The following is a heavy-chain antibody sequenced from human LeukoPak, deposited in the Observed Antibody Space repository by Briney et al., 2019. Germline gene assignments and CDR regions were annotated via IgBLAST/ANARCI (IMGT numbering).Heavy chain of an antibody. V-gene: IGHV3-7*01. D-gene: IGHD1-26*01. Sequence: GGSLRLSCAASGFIFSSYVMSWVRQVPGKGLEWMANIKTDGSGTYYVDSVKGRFTISRDNAKNSLYLQMNSLRAEDTAVYYCARMRKWELLSTGFDYWGQGTLVTASS. CDR3: ARMRKWELLSTGFDY. J-gene: IGHJ4*02. CDR2: IKTDGSGT. CDR1: GFIFSSYV.